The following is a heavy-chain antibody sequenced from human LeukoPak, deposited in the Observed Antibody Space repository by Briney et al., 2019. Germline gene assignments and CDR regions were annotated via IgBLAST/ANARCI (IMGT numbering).Heavy chain of an antibody. J-gene: IGHJ5*02. V-gene: IGHV4-39*07. CDR2: VYYSGST. D-gene: IGHD3-10*01. CDR3: ARDWTSTVAGSYFTNWFDP. Sequence: PSETLSLTCTVSGGSISSSSYYWGWIRQPPGKGLEWIGSVYYSGSTYYNPSLKSRVTISVDTSKNQFSLKLSSVTAADTAVYYCARDWTSTVAGSYFTNWFDPWGQGTLVTVSS. CDR1: GGSISSSSYY.